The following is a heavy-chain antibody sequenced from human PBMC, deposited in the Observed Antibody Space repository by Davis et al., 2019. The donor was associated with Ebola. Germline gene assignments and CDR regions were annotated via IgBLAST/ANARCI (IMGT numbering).Heavy chain of an antibody. CDR1: GFTFSSYG. V-gene: IGHV3-30*03. J-gene: IGHJ4*02. CDR3: ATDADPIKFDY. CDR2: ISYDGSNK. Sequence: GGSLRLSCAASGFTFSSYGMHWVRQAPGKGLEWVAVISYDGSNKYYADSVKGRFTISRDNSKNTLYLQMNSLRAEDTAVYYCATDADPIKFDYWGQGTLVTVSS.